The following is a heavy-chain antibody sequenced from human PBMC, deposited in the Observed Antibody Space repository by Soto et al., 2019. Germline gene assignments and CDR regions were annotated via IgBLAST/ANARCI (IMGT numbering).Heavy chain of an antibody. CDR1: GGSISSSSYY. Sequence: PSETLSLTCTVSGGSISSSSYYWGWIRQPPGKGLEWIGSIYYSGSTYYNPSLKSRVTISVDTSKNQFSLKLSSVTAADTAVYYCARLRYYDFWSGYYMDVWGKGTTVTVSS. J-gene: IGHJ6*04. D-gene: IGHD3-3*01. CDR3: ARLRYYDFWSGYYMDV. V-gene: IGHV4-39*01. CDR2: IYYSGST.